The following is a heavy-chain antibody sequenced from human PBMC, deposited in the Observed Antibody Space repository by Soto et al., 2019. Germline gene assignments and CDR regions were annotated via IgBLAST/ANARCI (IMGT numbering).Heavy chain of an antibody. CDR3: ARDVPDTSLFFYYYGMDV. CDR1: GYSFTSYG. V-gene: IGHV1-18*01. Sequence: QVHLVQSGAEVRKPGASVNVSCKASGYSFTSYGISWVRQAPGQGLEWMGWISTDNGNTNYAHNLQGRVSMTIDPSTSTAYMELWSLGSDDTAVYYCARDVPDTSLFFYYYGMDVWGQGTTVTVSS. J-gene: IGHJ6*02. D-gene: IGHD2-21*01. CDR2: ISTDNGNT.